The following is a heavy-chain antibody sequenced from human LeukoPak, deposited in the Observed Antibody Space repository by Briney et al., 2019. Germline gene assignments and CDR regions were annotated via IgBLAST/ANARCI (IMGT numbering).Heavy chain of an antibody. Sequence: ASVKVSCKASGYTFTSYGISWVRQAPGQGLEWMGWISAYNGNTNYAQKLQGRVTMTTDTSTSTAYMELRSLRPDDTAVYYCARVGSTSPVLLWFGELLSWAGDDAFDIWGQGTMVTVSS. CDR3: ARVGSTSPVLLWFGELLSWAGDDAFDI. V-gene: IGHV1-18*01. J-gene: IGHJ3*02. CDR1: GYTFTSYG. CDR2: ISAYNGNT. D-gene: IGHD3-10*01.